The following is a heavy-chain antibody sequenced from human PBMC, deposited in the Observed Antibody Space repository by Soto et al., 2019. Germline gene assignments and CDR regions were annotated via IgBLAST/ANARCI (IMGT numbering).Heavy chain of an antibody. Sequence: PGGSLRLSCAASGFTFSSYEMNWVRQAPGKGLEWGSYISSSGSTIYYADSVKGRFTISRDNAKNSLYLQMNSLRAEDTAVYYCARYYAPYSSGWYDNGAFDRWCQGTMVT. CDR2: ISSSGSTI. V-gene: IGHV3-48*03. J-gene: IGHJ3*02. CDR1: GFTFSSYE. CDR3: ARYYAPYSSGWYDNGAFDR. D-gene: IGHD6-19*01.